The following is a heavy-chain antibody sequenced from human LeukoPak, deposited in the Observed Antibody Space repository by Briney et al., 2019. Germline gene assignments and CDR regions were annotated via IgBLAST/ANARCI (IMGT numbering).Heavy chain of an antibody. J-gene: IGHJ4*02. CDR2: INPNSGGT. Sequence: AASVKLYCKASGDSFTGYYMRWVRQAPGQGLEWMGWINPNSGGTNYAQKFQGRVTMTRDTSISTAYMELSRLRSDDTAVYYCARDLGIAVAGTQDYWGQGTLVTVSS. D-gene: IGHD6-19*01. CDR1: GDSFTGYY. V-gene: IGHV1-2*02. CDR3: ARDLGIAVAGTQDY.